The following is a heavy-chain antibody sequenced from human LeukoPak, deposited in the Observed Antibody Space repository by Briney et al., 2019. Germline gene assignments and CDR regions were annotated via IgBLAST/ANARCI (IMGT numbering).Heavy chain of an antibody. CDR3: ARSSSGVYIQ. V-gene: IGHV3-74*03. CDR1: GFTFSNYC. Sequence: GGSLRLSCVASGFTFSNYCMHWVRQIPGKGPVWVSRISGDGSSIPYADSVKGRFTISRDNAKNSLYVQMNSLRADDSAVYYCARSSSGVYIQWGQGTLVTVSS. D-gene: IGHD2-15*01. CDR2: ISGDGSSI. J-gene: IGHJ4*02.